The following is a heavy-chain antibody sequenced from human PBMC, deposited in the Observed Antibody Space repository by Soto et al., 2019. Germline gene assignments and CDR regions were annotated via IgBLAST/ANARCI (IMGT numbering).Heavy chain of an antibody. CDR1: GYSFTSYR. D-gene: IGHD3-22*01. CDR3: ASLYDSSGYLYYYGMDV. Sequence: RGSLKISCKGSGYSFTSYRISWVRQMPGKGLEWMGRIDPSDSYTNYSPSFQGHVTISADKSISTAYLQWSSLKASDTAMYYCASLYDSSGYLYYYGMDVWGQGTTVTVSS. V-gene: IGHV5-10-1*01. CDR2: IDPSDSYT. J-gene: IGHJ6*02.